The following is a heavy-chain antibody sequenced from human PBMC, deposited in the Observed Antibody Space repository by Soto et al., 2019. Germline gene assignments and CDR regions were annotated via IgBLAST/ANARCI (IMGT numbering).Heavy chain of an antibody. D-gene: IGHD1-26*01. Sequence: EVQLVESGGGLIQPGGSLRLSCAASGFTVSSNYVNWVRQAPGKGLEWVSVIYSGGNTYYADSVKGRFTISRDNSKNTLYLQMNSLRAEDTAVYYCARGDGKWELLDYYYYGMDVWGQGTTVTVSS. CDR3: ARGDGKWELLDYYYYGMDV. CDR1: GFTVSSNY. V-gene: IGHV3-53*01. J-gene: IGHJ6*02. CDR2: IYSGGNT.